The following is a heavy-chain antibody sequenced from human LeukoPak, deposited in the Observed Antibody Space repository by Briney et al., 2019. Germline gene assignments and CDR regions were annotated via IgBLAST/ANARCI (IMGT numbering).Heavy chain of an antibody. Sequence: SETLSLTCTVSGDSISSGDYYLSWIRQPAGKGLEWIGRISSSGSTNYNPSLKSRVTISVDTSKNQFSLKLSSVTAADTAVYYCARLSSLANIAARGRTWLDPWGQGSLVTVSS. V-gene: IGHV4-61*02. CDR1: GDSISSGDYY. D-gene: IGHD6-6*01. J-gene: IGHJ5*02. CDR2: ISSSGST. CDR3: ARLSSLANIAARGRTWLDP.